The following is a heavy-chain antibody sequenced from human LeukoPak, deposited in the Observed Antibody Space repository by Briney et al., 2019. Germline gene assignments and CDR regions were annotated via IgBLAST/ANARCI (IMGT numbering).Heavy chain of an antibody. CDR1: GFTYSGYW. CDR2: IKEDGSVS. V-gene: IGHV3-7*01. J-gene: IGHJ6*03. CDR3: ARDHYYKMVV. Sequence: GGSLRLSCAASGFTYSGYWMSGVRQAPGKGLEWVANIKEDGSVSIYVESVKGRFTISRDNAKNSLYLQMNSLRAEDRAVYYCARDHYYKMVVWAREPTVTVSS.